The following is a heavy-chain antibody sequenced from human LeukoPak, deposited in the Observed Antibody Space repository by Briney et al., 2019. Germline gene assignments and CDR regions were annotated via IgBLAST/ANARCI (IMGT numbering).Heavy chain of an antibody. V-gene: IGHV4-30-4*01. D-gene: IGHD3-22*01. Sequence: SETLSLTCTVSGGSISSGDYYWSWIRQPPGKGLEWIGYIYYSGSTNYNPSLKSRVTISVDASKNQFSLKLSSVTAADTAVYYCARLNYYGSSGYYREAFDIWGQGTMVTVSS. CDR2: IYYSGST. CDR3: ARLNYYGSSGYYREAFDI. J-gene: IGHJ3*02. CDR1: GGSISSGDYY.